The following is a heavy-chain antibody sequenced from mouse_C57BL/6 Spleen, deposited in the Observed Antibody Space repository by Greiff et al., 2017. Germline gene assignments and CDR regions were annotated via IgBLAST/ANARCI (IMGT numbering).Heavy chain of an antibody. J-gene: IGHJ2*01. CDR3: ARKGAGTYFDY. D-gene: IGHD4-1*01. CDR2: IYPGDGDT. Sequence: QVQLQQSGPELVKPGASVKISCKASGYAFSSSWMNWVKQRPGKGLEWIGRIYPGDGDTNYNGKFKGKATLTADKSSSTAYMQLSSLTSEDSAVYSWARKGAGTYFDYWGQGTTLTVSS. CDR1: GYAFSSSW. V-gene: IGHV1-82*01.